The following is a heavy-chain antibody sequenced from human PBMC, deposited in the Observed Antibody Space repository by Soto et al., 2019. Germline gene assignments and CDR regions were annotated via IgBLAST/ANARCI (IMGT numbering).Heavy chain of an antibody. Sequence: LRLSCAASGFTVSDFGMSWVRQAPGKGLEWVSVISARGDATYYAASVKGRFTLSRDNSKSTLYLQMNSLTVADTAVYYCAKKITSYAVDPADYWGQGTQVTAPQ. V-gene: IGHV3-23*01. J-gene: IGHJ4*02. D-gene: IGHD3-3*01. CDR3: AKKITSYAVDPADY. CDR2: ISARGDAT. CDR1: GFTVSDFG.